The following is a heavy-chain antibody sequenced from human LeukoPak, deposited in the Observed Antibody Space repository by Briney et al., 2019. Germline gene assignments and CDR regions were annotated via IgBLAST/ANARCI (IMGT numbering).Heavy chain of an antibody. J-gene: IGHJ4*02. CDR2: IYHSGSP. V-gene: IGHV4-4*02. CDR1: GGSISSNNW. Sequence: TSETLSLTCAVSGGSISSNNWWGWVRQPPGKGLEWIGEIYHSGSPNYNPSLKSRVTISVDKSRNHFSLNLSSVTAADTAVYYCAREVTYYFDYWGQGTLVTVSS. CDR3: AREVTYYFDY.